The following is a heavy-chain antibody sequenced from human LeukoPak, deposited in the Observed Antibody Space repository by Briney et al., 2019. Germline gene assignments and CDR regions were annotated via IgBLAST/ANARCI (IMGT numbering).Heavy chain of an antibody. CDR1: GFTFSNYW. CDR2: IKQDGSEK. D-gene: IGHD5-12*01. V-gene: IGHV3-7*05. CDR3: ATLGAYDRFDS. J-gene: IGHJ4*02. Sequence: GGSLRLSCAASGFTFSNYWMSWVRQAPGKGLEWVANIKQDGSEKLYVDSLKGRFTISRDNAKNSLYLQMNSLRAEDTAVYYCATLGAYDRFDSWVQGTLVTVSP.